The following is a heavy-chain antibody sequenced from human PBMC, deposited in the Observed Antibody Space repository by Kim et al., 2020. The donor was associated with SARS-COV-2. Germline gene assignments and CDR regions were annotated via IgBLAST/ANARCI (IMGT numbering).Heavy chain of an antibody. V-gene: IGHV3-48*03. J-gene: IGHJ3*02. D-gene: IGHD5-12*01. CDR3: AREVATTPDAFDI. CDR2: ISKSGTGR. CDR1: GFTFSSYE. Sequence: GGSLRLSCAVSGFTFSSYEMNWVRQAPGKGLEWVSYISKSGTGRQYADSVKGRFNISRDNAKNSLYLQMNSLRAEDTAFYYCAREVATTPDAFDIWGQGTLVTVSS.